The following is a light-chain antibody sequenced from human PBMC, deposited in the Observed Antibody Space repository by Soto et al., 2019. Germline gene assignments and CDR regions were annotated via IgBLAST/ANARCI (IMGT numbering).Light chain of an antibody. CDR2: EVT. V-gene: IGLV2-8*01. J-gene: IGLJ1*01. CDR3: SSYTGGNPSCV. Sequence: QSVLTQPPSASGSPGQSVTISCTGTSSDVGGYDYVSWYQQHPGKAPKLMIYEVTIRPSGVSDRFSGSKSGNTASLTVSGLQAEDEADYYCSSYTGGNPSCVFGPGTKVTVL. CDR1: SSDVGGYDY.